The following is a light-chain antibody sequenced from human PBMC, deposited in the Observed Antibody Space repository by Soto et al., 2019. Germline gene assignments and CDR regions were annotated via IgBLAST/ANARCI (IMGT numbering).Light chain of an antibody. CDR1: ENVRTF. V-gene: IGKV3-20*01. Sequence: EVVLTQSPATLSLSPGERATLSCRASENVRTFVDWYQQKPGQAPRLLIYGASNRATGIPDRFSGSGSGTDFPPTISRLEPEDFAVYYCQQYGSPGTFGQGTKVDIK. CDR2: GAS. CDR3: QQYGSPGT. J-gene: IGKJ1*01.